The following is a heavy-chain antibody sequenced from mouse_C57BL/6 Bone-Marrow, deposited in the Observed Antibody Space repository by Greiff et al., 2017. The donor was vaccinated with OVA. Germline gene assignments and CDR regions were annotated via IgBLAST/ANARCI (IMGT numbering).Heavy chain of an antibody. CDR1: GFTFSSYA. J-gene: IGHJ4*01. D-gene: IGHD2-1*01. V-gene: IGHV5-4*03. CDR2: ISDGGSYT. CDR3: ARVLIYYGNPGAMDY. Sequence: EVKLQESGGGLVKPGGSLKLSCAASGFTFSSYAMSWVRQTPEKRLEWVATISDGGSYTYYPDNVKGRFTNSRDNAKNNLYLQMSHLKSEDTAMYYCARVLIYYGNPGAMDYWGQGTSVTVSS.